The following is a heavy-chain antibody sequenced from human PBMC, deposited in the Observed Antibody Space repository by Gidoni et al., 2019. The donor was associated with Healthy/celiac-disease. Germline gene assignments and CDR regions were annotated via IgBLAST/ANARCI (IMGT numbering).Heavy chain of an antibody. Sequence: EVQLVESGGGLIQPGGSLRLSCAASGFTVSSNYMSWVRQAPGKGLECVSVIYSGGSTYYADSVKGRFTISRDNSKNTLYLQMNSLRAEDTAVYYCARGFNCGGDCYPVAFDIWGQGTMVTVSS. J-gene: IGHJ3*02. V-gene: IGHV3-53*01. D-gene: IGHD2-21*01. CDR1: GFTVSSNY. CDR3: ARGFNCGGDCYPVAFDI. CDR2: IYSGGST.